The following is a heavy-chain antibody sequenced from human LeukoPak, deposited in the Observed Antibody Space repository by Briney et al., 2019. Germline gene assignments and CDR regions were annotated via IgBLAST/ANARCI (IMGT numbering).Heavy chain of an antibody. V-gene: IGHV1-2*02. CDR2: INPQRGST. Sequence: ASVKVSCKTSAYTFTDQYIHWIRQTPRRRLEWLGWINPQRGSTDSAQNFQGRLTMTRDTSINTAYMELFSLTSDDTAIYYCARSTLIMIRGAVDYWGQGSLVAVSS. CDR3: ARSTLIMIRGAVDY. D-gene: IGHD3-10*01. J-gene: IGHJ4*02. CDR1: AYTFTDQY.